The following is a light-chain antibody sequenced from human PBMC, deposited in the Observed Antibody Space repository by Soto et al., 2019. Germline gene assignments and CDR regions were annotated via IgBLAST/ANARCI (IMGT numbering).Light chain of an antibody. CDR2: EVS. J-gene: IGLJ1*01. Sequence: QSVLTQPPSVSLSPGQSITMSCTGTSSDVGGYNYVSWYQQHPGKAPKLMIYEVSNRPSGVSNRFSGSKSGNTASLTISGLQAEDEADYYCSSYTSSSTLVFGTGTKVTVL. CDR1: SSDVGGYNY. V-gene: IGLV2-14*01. CDR3: SSYTSSSTLV.